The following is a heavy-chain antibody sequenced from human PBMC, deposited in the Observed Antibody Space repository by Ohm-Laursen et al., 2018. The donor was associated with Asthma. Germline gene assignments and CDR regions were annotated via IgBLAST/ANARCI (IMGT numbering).Heavy chain of an antibody. J-gene: IGHJ4*02. V-gene: IGHV3-30*03. Sequence: SLRLSCSASGFTFSSYGMHWVRQAPGKGLEWVAVGGSYYDGGLKYYADSVNGRFTVSRDDSKNTLYLQMNSLRPDDTAVYYCARDVMEWYLPAFGFWGQGTLVTVSS. CDR2: GGSYYDGGLK. CDR1: GFTFSSYG. D-gene: IGHD3-3*01. CDR3: ARDVMEWYLPAFGF.